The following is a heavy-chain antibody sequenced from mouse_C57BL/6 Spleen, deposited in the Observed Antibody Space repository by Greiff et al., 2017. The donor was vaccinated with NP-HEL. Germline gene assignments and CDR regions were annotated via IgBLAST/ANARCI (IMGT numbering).Heavy chain of an antibody. J-gene: IGHJ1*03. V-gene: IGHV1-50*01. D-gene: IGHD1-1*01. CDR3: YDYGSSDWYFDV. CDR1: GYTFTSYW. CDR2: IDPSDSYT. Sequence: QVQLQQPGAELVKPGASVKLSCKASGYTFTSYWMQWVKQRPGQGLEWIGEIDPSDSYTNYNQKFKGKATLTVDTSSSTAYMQLSSLTSEDSAVYYCYDYGSSDWYFDVWGTGTTVTVSS.